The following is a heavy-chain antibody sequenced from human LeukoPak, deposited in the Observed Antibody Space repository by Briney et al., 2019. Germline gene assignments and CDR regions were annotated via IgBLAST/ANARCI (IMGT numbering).Heavy chain of an antibody. Sequence: SETLSLTCAVSGYSISSGYYWGWIRQPPGKGLEWIGSIYHSGSTYYNPSLKSRVTISVDTSKNQLSLRLSSVTAAVTAVYYCARPNPLGTLDSWGQGTLVTVSS. CDR3: ARPNPLGTLDS. CDR1: GYSISSGYY. J-gene: IGHJ4*02. V-gene: IGHV4-38-2*01. CDR2: IYHSGST. D-gene: IGHD7-27*01.